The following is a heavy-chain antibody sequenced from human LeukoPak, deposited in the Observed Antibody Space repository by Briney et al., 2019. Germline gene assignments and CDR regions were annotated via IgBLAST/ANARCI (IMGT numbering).Heavy chain of an antibody. CDR2: INPNSGGT. V-gene: IGHV1-2*02. CDR3: AXXGYXXXTSCYGIDP. CDR1: GYTFTGYY. J-gene: IGHJ5*02. D-gene: IGHD2-2*01. Sequence: ASVKVSCKASGYTFTGYYMHWVRQAPGQGLEWMGWINPNSGGTNYAQKFQGRVTMTRDTSISTAYMELSRLRSDDTAVYYCAXXGYXXXTSCYGIDPWXQGTLVTVSS.